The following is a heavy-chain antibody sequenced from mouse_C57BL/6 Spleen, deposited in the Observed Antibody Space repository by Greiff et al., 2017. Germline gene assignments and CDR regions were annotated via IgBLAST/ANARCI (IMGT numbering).Heavy chain of an antibody. Sequence: VQLQQSGPELVKPGASVKISCKASGYAFSGSWMNWVKQRPGKGLEWIGRIYPGDGDTNYNGKFKGKATLTADKSSSTAYMQLSSLTSEDSAVYFCARGERGYFDYWGQGTTLTVSS. J-gene: IGHJ2*01. CDR1: GYAFSGSW. CDR3: ARGERGYFDY. CDR2: IYPGDGDT. V-gene: IGHV1-82*01.